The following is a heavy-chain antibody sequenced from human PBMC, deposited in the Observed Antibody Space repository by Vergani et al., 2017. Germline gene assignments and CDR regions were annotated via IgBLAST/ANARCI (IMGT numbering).Heavy chain of an antibody. Sequence: VQLVESGGGLVQPGGSLRLSCAASGFTFSSYGMHWVRQAPGKGLEWVAFITYDGSNKYYTDSVKGRFTISRDNSKNTLYLQMNSLRAEDTAVYYCARDLGGCSGGSCYLDYWGQGTLVTVSS. CDR2: ITYDGSNK. D-gene: IGHD2-15*01. J-gene: IGHJ4*02. CDR1: GFTFSSYG. V-gene: IGHV3-30*03. CDR3: ARDLGGCSGGSCYLDY.